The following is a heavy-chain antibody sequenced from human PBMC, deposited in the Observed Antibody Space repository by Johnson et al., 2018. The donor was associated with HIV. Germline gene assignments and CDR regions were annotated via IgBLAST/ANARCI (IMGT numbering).Heavy chain of an antibody. CDR1: GITSDDYG. V-gene: IGHV3-20*04. CDR2: INWHGGRT. J-gene: IGHJ3*01. Sequence: VQLVESGGGVVQPGGSPRLSCAASGITSDDYGMSWVRQSPGQGLEWVSTINWHGGRTGYADSVKGRFTISRDNAKNSLYLQMTSLRAEDTALYYCARGADPGIAAAIVWGQGTMVTVS. D-gene: IGHD6-13*01. CDR3: ARGADPGIAAAIV.